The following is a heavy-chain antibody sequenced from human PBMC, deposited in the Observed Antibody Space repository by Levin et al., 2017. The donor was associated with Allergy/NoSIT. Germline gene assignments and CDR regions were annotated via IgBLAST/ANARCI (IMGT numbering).Heavy chain of an antibody. CDR1: GFTFSDHY. CDR2: SRNKAYSYTT. J-gene: IGHJ4*02. D-gene: IGHD2-15*01. Sequence: PGGSLRLSCAASGFTFSDHYMDWVRQAPGKGLEWVARSRNKAYSYTTEYAASVKGRFSISRDDSQNSLFLQMNSLKTEDTAVYYCARAVSDINYYDYWGQGTLVTVSS. CDR3: ARAVSDINYYDY. V-gene: IGHV3-72*01.